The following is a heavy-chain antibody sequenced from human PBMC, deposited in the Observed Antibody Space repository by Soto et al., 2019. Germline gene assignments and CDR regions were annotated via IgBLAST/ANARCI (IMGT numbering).Heavy chain of an antibody. Sequence: VQLVESGGGLVQPGGSLRLSCAASGFTFSSYDMHWVRQATGKGLEWVSAIGTAGDTYYPGSVKGRFTISRENAKNSLYLQMNSLRAEDTAVYYCAKERIAAAGTDFGYWGQGTLVTVSS. CDR2: IGTAGDT. D-gene: IGHD6-13*01. V-gene: IGHV3-13*01. CDR1: GFTFSSYD. CDR3: AKERIAAAGTDFGY. J-gene: IGHJ4*02.